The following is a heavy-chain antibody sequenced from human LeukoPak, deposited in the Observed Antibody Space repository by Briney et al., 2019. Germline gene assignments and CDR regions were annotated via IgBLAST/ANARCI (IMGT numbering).Heavy chain of an antibody. V-gene: IGHV1-18*01. D-gene: IGHD2-2*01. J-gene: IGHJ4*02. CDR2: ISPYNGNT. CDR3: ARLYCRSTSCQDYYFDS. CDR1: GYTFTSYG. Sequence: ASVKVSCKASGYTFTSYGISWVRQVPGQGLEWMGWISPYNGNTNYAQKFQGRVTMTTDTSTSTAYLELRSLKPDDTAVFYCARLYCRSTSCQDYYFDSWGQGTLVTVSS.